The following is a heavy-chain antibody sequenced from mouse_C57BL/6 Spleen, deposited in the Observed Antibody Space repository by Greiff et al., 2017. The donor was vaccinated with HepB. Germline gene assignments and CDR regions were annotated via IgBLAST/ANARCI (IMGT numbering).Heavy chain of an antibody. J-gene: IGHJ2*01. Sequence: EVNLVESGGGLVKPGGSLKLSCAASGFTFSSYAMSWVRQTPEKRLEWVATISDGGSYTYYPDNVKGRFTISRDNAKNNLYLQMSHLKSEDTAMYYCARDHTTVAVFDYWGQGTTLTVSS. CDR1: GFTFSSYA. CDR2: ISDGGSYT. V-gene: IGHV5-4*01. CDR3: ARDHTTVAVFDY. D-gene: IGHD1-1*01.